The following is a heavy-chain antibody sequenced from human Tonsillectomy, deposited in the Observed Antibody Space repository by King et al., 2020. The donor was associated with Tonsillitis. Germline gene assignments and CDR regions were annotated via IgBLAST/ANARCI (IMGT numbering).Heavy chain of an antibody. D-gene: IGHD1-26*01. CDR1: GFTFTTYW. CDR2: IKQDGSEK. J-gene: IGHJ4*02. Sequence: DVQLVESGGGLVQPGGSLRLSCAASGFTFTTYWMSWVRQAPGKGLEWVGNIKQDGSEKQYLDSVRGRFTISRDNAKNSLYLQMNSLRAEDTAVYYCATQIRSRHDYWGQGTLVTVSS. V-gene: IGHV3-7*01. CDR3: ATQIRSRHDY.